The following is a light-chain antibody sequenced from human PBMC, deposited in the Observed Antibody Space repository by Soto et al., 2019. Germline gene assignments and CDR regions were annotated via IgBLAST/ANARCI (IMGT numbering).Light chain of an antibody. V-gene: IGKV4-1*01. CDR2: WAS. J-gene: IGKJ2*01. CDR1: QSVLYSSDNKNY. Sequence: DIVMTQSPDSLALSLGERATMNCKSSQSVLYSSDNKNYLAWYQHKPGQPPKLLIYWASTRESGVPDRFSGSGSGTDFTLTISGLQADDVAVYYCQQYGRSPFTFGQGTKLQIK. CDR3: QQYGRSPFT.